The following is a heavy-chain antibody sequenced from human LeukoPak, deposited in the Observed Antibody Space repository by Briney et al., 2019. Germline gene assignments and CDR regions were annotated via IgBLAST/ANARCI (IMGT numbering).Heavy chain of an antibody. CDR1: GFTFSSYA. V-gene: IGHV3-30-3*01. D-gene: IGHD3-22*01. CDR2: ISYDGSNK. Sequence: GGSLRLSCAASGFTFSSYAMHWVRQAPGKGLEWVAVISYDGSNKYYVDSVKGRFTISRDNSKNTLYLQMNSLRAEDTAVYYCARDSSGRDAFDIWGQGTMVTVSS. CDR3: ARDSSGRDAFDI. J-gene: IGHJ3*02.